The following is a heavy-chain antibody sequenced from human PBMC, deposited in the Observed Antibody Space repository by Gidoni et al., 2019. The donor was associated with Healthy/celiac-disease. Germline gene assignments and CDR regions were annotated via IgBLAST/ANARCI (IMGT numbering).Heavy chain of an antibody. CDR2: ISYDGSNK. CDR3: AKESEIKVEYNPWYFDY. CDR1: GFTFSSYG. Sequence: QVQLVESGGGVVQPGRSLRLSCAASGFTFSSYGMHWVRQAPGKGLEWVAVISYDGSNKYYADSVKGRFTISRDNSKNTLYLQMNSLRAEDTAVYYCAKESEIKVEYNPWYFDYWGQGTLVTVSS. D-gene: IGHD1-1*01. J-gene: IGHJ4*02. V-gene: IGHV3-30*18.